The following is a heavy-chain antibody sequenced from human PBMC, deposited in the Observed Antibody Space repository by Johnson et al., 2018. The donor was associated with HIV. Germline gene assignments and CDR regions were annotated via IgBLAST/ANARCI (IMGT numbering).Heavy chain of an antibody. CDR2: ISSDGTTI. Sequence: QVQLVESGGGLVKPGGSLRLSCAASGFTFSNAWMSWVRQAPGKGLEWVSYISSDGTTIYDADSVKGRFTISRDNAKNSLYLQMNSLRAEDTAVYYCARDLYGSLWKQDAFDIWGQGTMVTVSS. J-gene: IGHJ3*02. CDR1: GFTFSNAW. D-gene: IGHD6-6*01. V-gene: IGHV3-11*04. CDR3: ARDLYGSLWKQDAFDI.